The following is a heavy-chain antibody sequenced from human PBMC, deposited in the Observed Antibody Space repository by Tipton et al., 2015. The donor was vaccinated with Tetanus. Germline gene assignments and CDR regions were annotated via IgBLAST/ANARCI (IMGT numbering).Heavy chain of an antibody. J-gene: IGHJ3*02. CDR3: ATLGYCSGGSCYSAAFDI. Sequence: QLVQSGAEVKKPGESLKISCKGSGYSFTSYWIGWVRQMPGKGLEWMGIIYPGDSDTRYSPSFQGRVTISADKSISTAYLQWSSLKASDTAMYYCATLGYCSGGSCYSAAFDIWGQGTMVTVSS. CDR2: IYPGDSDT. CDR1: GYSFTSYW. V-gene: IGHV5-51*01. D-gene: IGHD2-15*01.